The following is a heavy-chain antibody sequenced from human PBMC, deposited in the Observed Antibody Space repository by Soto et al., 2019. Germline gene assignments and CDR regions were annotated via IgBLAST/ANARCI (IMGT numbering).Heavy chain of an antibody. D-gene: IGHD5-18*01. Sequence: SETLSLTCAVSGGSITGGYSWSWIRQPPGKGLEWIGYIYDSGTTYYNPSHKSRVTISVDTSKNQFSLRLSPVTAADTAVYYCARDGYGLSTFDVWGPGTMVTVSS. V-gene: IGHV4-30-2*01. J-gene: IGHJ3*01. CDR3: ARDGYGLSTFDV. CDR1: GGSITGGYS. CDR2: IYDSGTT.